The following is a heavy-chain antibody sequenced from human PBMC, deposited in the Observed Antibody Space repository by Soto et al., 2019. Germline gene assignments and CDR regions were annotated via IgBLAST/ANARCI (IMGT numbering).Heavy chain of an antibody. J-gene: IGHJ4*02. V-gene: IGHV3-21*01. CDR1: GFTFSSYS. CDR2: ISSSSSYI. Sequence: GGSLRLSCAASGFTFSSYSMNWVRQAPGKGLEWVSSISSSSSYIYYADSVKGRFTISRDNAKNSLYLQMNSLRVEDTAVYYCARDGVGATTYFGYFDYWGQGTPVTVSS. CDR3: ARDGVGATTYFGYFDY. D-gene: IGHD1-26*01.